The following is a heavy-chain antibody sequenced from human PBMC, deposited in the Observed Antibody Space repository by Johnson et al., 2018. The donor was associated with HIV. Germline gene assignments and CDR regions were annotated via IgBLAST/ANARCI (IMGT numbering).Heavy chain of an antibody. CDR2: ISWNSGSI. J-gene: IGHJ3*02. Sequence: VQLVESGGGLVQPGRSLRLSCAASGFTFDDYAMHWVRQAPGKGLEWVSGISWNSGSIGYADSVKGRFTISRDNAKNTVYLQMSSLRVEDTAIYHCARESTGAGTAFDIWGQGTMVTVSS. CDR3: ARESTGAGTAFDI. CDR1: GFTFDDYA. D-gene: IGHD2-8*02. V-gene: IGHV3-9*01.